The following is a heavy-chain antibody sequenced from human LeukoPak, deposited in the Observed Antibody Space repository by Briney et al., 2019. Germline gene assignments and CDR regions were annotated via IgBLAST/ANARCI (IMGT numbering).Heavy chain of an antibody. CDR1: GVTLSSNY. CDR2: NYSGGRT. V-gene: IGHV3-53*01. D-gene: IGHD4-11*01. J-gene: IGHJ6*03. Sequence: PGGSLRLSCAASGVTLSSNYMSWVRQAPGKGGEWGSVNYSGGRTYYSDTVKGRFTISRDNSKNTLYLQMNRLRAEDTAVYYCARARVTTLYYYHYMDVWDKGTAVTVSS. CDR3: ARARVTTLYYYHYMDV.